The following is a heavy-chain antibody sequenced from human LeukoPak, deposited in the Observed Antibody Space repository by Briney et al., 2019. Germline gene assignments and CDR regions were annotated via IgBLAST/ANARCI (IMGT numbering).Heavy chain of an antibody. J-gene: IGHJ4*02. D-gene: IGHD6-13*01. CDR1: GFSFSSYW. Sequence: PGGSLRLSCAASGFSFSSYWMSWVRQAPGKGLEWVANIKQDGSEKYYVDSVKGRLTISRDSAKNSLYLQMNSLRAEDTAVYYCARDFGSSSSFDYWGQGTLVIVSS. CDR2: IKQDGSEK. CDR3: ARDFGSSSSFDY. V-gene: IGHV3-7*01.